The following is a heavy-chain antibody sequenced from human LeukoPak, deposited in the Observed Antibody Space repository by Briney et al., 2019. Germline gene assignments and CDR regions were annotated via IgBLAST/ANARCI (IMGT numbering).Heavy chain of an antibody. CDR1: GGSFSGYY. Sequence: SETLSLTCAVYGGSFSGYYWSWIRQPPGKGPEWIGEINHSGSTNYNPSLKSRVTISVDTSKNQFSLKLSSVTAADTAAYYCARAVAGYFDYWGQGTLVTVSS. V-gene: IGHV4-34*01. CDR3: ARAVAGYFDY. D-gene: IGHD6-19*01. CDR2: INHSGST. J-gene: IGHJ4*02.